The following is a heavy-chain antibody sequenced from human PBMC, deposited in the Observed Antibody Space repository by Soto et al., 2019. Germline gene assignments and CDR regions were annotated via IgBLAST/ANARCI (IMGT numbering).Heavy chain of an antibody. CDR2: INHSGST. CDR3: ARGEISGWYFDY. Sequence: PSETLSLTCAVYGGSFSGYYWSWIRQPPGKGLEWIGEINHSGSTNYNPSLKSRVIISVDTSKNQFSLKLSSVTAADTAVYYCARGEISGWYFDYWGQGTLVTVPQ. J-gene: IGHJ4*02. CDR1: GGSFSGYY. V-gene: IGHV4-34*01. D-gene: IGHD6-19*01.